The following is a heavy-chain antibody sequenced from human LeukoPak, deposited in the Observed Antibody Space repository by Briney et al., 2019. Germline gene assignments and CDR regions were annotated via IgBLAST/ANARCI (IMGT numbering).Heavy chain of an antibody. J-gene: IGHJ4*02. CDR3: ARLSILTGYYFDY. Sequence: PSETLSLTCTVSGGSISSYYWSWIRQPPGKGLEWIGYIYYSGSTNYNPSLKSRVTISVDTSKNQFSLKLSSVTAADTAVYYCARLSILTGYYFDYWGQGTLVTVSS. CDR2: IYYSGST. V-gene: IGHV4-59*01. CDR1: GGSISSYY. D-gene: IGHD3-9*01.